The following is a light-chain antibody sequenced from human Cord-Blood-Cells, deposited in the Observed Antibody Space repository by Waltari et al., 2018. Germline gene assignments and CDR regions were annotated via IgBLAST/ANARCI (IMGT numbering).Light chain of an antibody. J-gene: IGLJ3*02. CDR2: DVS. CDR1: SSDVGGYNY. V-gene: IGLV2-14*01. CDR3: SSYTSSSTWV. Sequence: QSALTQPASVSGSPGQSITISCTGTSSDVGGYNYVSWYQQHPGNAPKIMIYDVSKRPAGVSNRFSGSKSGNTASLTISGLQAEDEAAYYCSSYTSSSTWVFGGGTKLTVL.